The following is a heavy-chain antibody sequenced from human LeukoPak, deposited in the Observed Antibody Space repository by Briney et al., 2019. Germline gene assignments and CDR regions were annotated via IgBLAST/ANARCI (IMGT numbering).Heavy chain of an antibody. V-gene: IGHV3-23*01. CDR3: AREERGSSWYGGFDY. D-gene: IGHD6-13*01. CDR1: GFTFSTFA. CDR2: ISGSGGST. J-gene: IGHJ4*02. Sequence: GGSLRLSCAASGFTFSTFAMNWIRQAPGKGLEWVSAISGSGGSTYYADSVKGRFTISRDDSKNTLYLQMNSLRAEDTAVYYCAREERGSSWYGGFDYWGQGTLVTVSS.